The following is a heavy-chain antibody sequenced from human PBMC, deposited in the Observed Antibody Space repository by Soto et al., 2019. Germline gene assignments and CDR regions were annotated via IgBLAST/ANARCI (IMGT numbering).Heavy chain of an antibody. J-gene: IGHJ4*02. CDR2: ISSSSSTI. V-gene: IGHV3-48*01. D-gene: IGHD2-15*01. CDR3: ARDKGRSPLDY. CDR1: GFTFSSYS. Sequence: ESGGGLVQPGGSLRLSCAASGFTFSSYSMNWVRQAPGKGLEWVSYISSSSSTIYYADSVKGRFTISRDNAKNSLYLQMNSLGAEDTAVYYCARDKGRSPLDYWGQGTLVTVSS.